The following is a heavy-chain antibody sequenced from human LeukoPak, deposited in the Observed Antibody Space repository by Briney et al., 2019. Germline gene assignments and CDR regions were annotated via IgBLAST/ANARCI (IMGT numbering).Heavy chain of an antibody. CDR3: ARDKRRSLGIGFDY. V-gene: IGHV3-11*06. CDR1: GFTFSDYY. D-gene: IGHD7-27*01. Sequence: GGSLRLSCAASGFTFSDYYMSWIRQAPGKGLEWVSYISTSSTYSDYADSVKGRFTISRDNAKNSLYLQMNSLEAEDTAAYYCARDKRRSLGIGFDYWGQGTLVTVSS. CDR2: ISTSSTYS. J-gene: IGHJ4*02.